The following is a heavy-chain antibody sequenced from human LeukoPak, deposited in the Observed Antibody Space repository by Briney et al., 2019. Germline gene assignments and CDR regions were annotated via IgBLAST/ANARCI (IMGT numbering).Heavy chain of an antibody. CDR3: ARAVWIWDY. J-gene: IGHJ4*02. CDR2: IRQDGSEK. D-gene: IGHD5-12*01. V-gene: IGHV3-7*03. CDR1: GFTFSNYW. Sequence: PGGSLRLSCAASGFTFSNYWMSSVRQAPGKGLEWVANIRQDGSEKYYVDSVKGRFTISRDNAKNSLYLQMNSLRAEDTAVYYCARAVWIWDYWGQGTLVTVSS.